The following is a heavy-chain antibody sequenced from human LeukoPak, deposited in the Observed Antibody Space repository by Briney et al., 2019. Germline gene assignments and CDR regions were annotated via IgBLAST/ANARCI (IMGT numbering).Heavy chain of an antibody. D-gene: IGHD2/OR15-2a*01. CDR2: ISAYNGNT. J-gene: IGHJ6*03. CDR1: GYTFTSYG. Sequence: GASVKVSCKASGYTFTSYGISWVRQAPGQGLEWMGWISAYNGNTNYAQKLQGRVTMTTDTSTSTAYMELRSLRSDDTAVYYCARALGRAFDDYYTDVWGKGTTVTVSS. V-gene: IGHV1-18*01. CDR3: ARALGRAFDDYYTDV.